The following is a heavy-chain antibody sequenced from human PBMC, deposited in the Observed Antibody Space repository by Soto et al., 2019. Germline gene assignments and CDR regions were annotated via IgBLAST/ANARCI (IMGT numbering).Heavy chain of an antibody. J-gene: IGHJ4*02. CDR1: GFTFDDYA. CDR2: ISWNSGSI. CDR3: AKAGSRDYFDY. V-gene: IGHV3-9*01. Sequence: SLRLSCAASGFTFDDYAMHWVRQAPGKGLEWVSGISWNSGSIGYADSVKGRFTISRDNAKNSLYLQMNSLRAEDTALYYCAKAGSRDYFDYWGQGTLVTVSS. D-gene: IGHD1-1*01.